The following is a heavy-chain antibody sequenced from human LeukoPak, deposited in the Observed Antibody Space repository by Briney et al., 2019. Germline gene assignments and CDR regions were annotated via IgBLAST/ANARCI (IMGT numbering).Heavy chain of an antibody. D-gene: IGHD3-22*01. CDR1: GYTFTGYY. CDR3: ARVRKYYYYSSGYRFDP. V-gene: IGHV1-2*04. CDR2: INPNSGGT. Sequence: ASVKVSCKASGYTFTGYYMHWVRQAPGQGLEWMGWINPNSGGTNYAQKFQGWVTMTRDTSISTAYMELSRLRSDDTAVYYCARVRKYYYYSSGYRFDPWGQGTLVTVSS. J-gene: IGHJ5*02.